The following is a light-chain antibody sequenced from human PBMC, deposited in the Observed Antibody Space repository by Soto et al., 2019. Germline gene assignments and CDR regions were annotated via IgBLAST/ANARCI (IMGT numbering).Light chain of an antibody. CDR2: GAS. CDR1: QSVSSSY. V-gene: IGKV3-20*01. CDR3: QQYGGSPRT. Sequence: EIVLTQSPGTLSLSPGERATLSCRASQSVSSSYLAWYQQKPGQAPRLLIYGASSRATGIPARFSGSGSGTEFTLTISRLEPEDFAVYYCQQYGGSPRTFGQGTKVDIK. J-gene: IGKJ1*01.